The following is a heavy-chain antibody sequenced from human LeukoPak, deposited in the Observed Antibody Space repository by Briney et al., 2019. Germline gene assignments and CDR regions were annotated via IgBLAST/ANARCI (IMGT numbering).Heavy chain of an antibody. D-gene: IGHD4-17*01. CDR2: ISSSSSYI. Sequence: AGGSLRLSCAASGFTFSSYSMNWVRQAPGKGLEWVSSISSSSSYIYYADSVKGRFTISRDNAKNSLYLQMNSLRAEDTAVYYCARSSRGAYGDSQKYYFDYWGQGTLVTVSS. J-gene: IGHJ4*02. V-gene: IGHV3-21*01. CDR3: ARSSRGAYGDSQKYYFDY. CDR1: GFTFSSYS.